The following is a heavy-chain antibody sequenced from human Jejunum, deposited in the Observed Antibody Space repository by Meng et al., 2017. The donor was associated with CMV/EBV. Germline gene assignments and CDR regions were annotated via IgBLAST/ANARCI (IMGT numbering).Heavy chain of an antibody. J-gene: IGHJ3*01. CDR2: ISSTATSI. D-gene: IGHD1-26*01. CDR3: AKVRRGSYSAVFFDL. V-gene: IGHV3-48*03. CDR1: GFIFSSYE. Sequence: GFIFSSYEMTWVRQAPGKGLEWVSYISSTATSIFYSDSVKGRFTVSRDNAKNSLYLQTNSLRTEDTAVFHCAKVRRGSYSAVFFDLWGQGTMVTVSS.